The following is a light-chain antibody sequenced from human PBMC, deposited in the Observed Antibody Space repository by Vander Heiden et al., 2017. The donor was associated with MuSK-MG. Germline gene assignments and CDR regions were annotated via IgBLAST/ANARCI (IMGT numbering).Light chain of an antibody. CDR2: DVS. J-gene: IGKJ3*01. CDR1: QGVSSN. V-gene: IGKV3-11*01. Sequence: EIVLTPSPATLSLSPGDRATLSCSASQGVSSNLAWYQQRRGQAPRLLIYDVSKRASGISARFSGSGSGTDFTLTISSLEPEDFAVYYCQQRSNWPRLFTFGPGTEVDIK. CDR3: QQRSNWPRLFT.